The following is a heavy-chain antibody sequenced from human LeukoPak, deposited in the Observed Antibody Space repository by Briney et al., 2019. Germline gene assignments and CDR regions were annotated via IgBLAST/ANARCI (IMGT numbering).Heavy chain of an antibody. J-gene: IGHJ6*03. V-gene: IGHV1-69*06. CDR3: ARDAHGSGRIDYYYYMDV. CDR2: IIPIFGTA. Sequence: ASVKVSCKASGGSFSNYAISWVRQAPGQGLEWMGGIIPIFGTANYAQKFRGRVTITADKSTRTAYMELSSLRSEDTAVYYCARDAHGSGRIDYYYYMDVWGKGTTVTISS. CDR1: GGSFSNYA. D-gene: IGHD3-10*01.